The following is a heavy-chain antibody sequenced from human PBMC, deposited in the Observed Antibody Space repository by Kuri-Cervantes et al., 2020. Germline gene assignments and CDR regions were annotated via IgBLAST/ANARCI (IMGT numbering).Heavy chain of an antibody. Sequence: SCTVSGGSISSSSYYWGWIRQPPGKGLEWIGSIYYSGSTYYNPSLKSRVTISVDTSKNQFSLKLSSVTAADTAVYYCARHDVGSYYFDYWGQGTLVTVSS. D-gene: IGHD1-26*01. V-gene: IGHV4-39*01. CDR2: IYYSGST. CDR3: ARHDVGSYYFDY. CDR1: GGSISSSSYY. J-gene: IGHJ4*02.